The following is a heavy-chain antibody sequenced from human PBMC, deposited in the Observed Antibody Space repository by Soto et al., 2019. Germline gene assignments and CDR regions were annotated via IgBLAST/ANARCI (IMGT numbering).Heavy chain of an antibody. V-gene: IGHV3-21*01. CDR3: ARESENCRGGSCYFDY. Sequence: EVQLVESGGGLVKPGGSLRLSCAASGFTFSSYSMTWVRQAPGKGLEWVSSISSSSSYIYYADSVKGRFTISRDNAKNSLYLQMNSLRAEDTAVYYCARESENCRGGSCYFDYWGQGTLVTVSS. J-gene: IGHJ4*02. D-gene: IGHD2-15*01. CDR1: GFTFSSYS. CDR2: ISSSSSYI.